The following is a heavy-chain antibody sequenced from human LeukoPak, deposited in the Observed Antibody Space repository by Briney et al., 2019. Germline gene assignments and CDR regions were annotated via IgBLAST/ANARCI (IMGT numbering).Heavy chain of an antibody. Sequence: PGGSLRLSCVASGFTFSSFGIHWVRQAPGKGLEWVALISYDGSNQYYADSVKGRFTISRDNSKNTLYLQMNSLRAEDTAVYYCAKGYYYDSSGYYQHFDHWGQGTLVTVSS. CDR1: GFTFSSFG. D-gene: IGHD3-22*01. J-gene: IGHJ4*02. CDR3: AKGYYYDSSGYYQHFDH. V-gene: IGHV3-30*18. CDR2: ISYDGSNQ.